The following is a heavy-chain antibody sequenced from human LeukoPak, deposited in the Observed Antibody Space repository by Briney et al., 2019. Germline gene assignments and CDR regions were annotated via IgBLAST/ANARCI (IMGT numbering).Heavy chain of an antibody. V-gene: IGHV4-4*02. J-gene: IGHJ5*02. CDR1: GGSISSSKW. D-gene: IGHD1-1*01. CDR3: AREGTSGTHLNWFDP. CDR2: IYGSGST. Sequence: PSGTLSLTCAVSGGSISSSKWWSWVRQPPGKGLEWIGHIYGSGSTNYNPSLKSRVTLSVDTSKNQFSLKLSSVTAADTAVYYCAREGTSGTHLNWFDPWGQGTLVTVSS.